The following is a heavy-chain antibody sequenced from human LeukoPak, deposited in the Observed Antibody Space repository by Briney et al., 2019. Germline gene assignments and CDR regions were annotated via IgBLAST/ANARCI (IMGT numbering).Heavy chain of an antibody. Sequence: ASVKVSCKASGYTFTGYYMHWVRQAPGQGLEWMGWINPNSGGTNYAQKFQGWVTMTRDTSISTAYMELSRLRSDDTAVYYCARMGGTSFAYYYGMDVWGQGTTVTVSS. V-gene: IGHV1-2*04. CDR3: ARMGGTSFAYYYGMDV. D-gene: IGHD2-2*01. J-gene: IGHJ6*02. CDR2: INPNSGGT. CDR1: GYTFTGYY.